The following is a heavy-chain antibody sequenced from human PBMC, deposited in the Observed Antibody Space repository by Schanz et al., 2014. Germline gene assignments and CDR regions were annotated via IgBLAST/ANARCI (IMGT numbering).Heavy chain of an antibody. J-gene: IGHJ4*02. Sequence: QEKKGETGGGLVKPGGSLRLSCVASGFSFSDYHMTWIRQAPGKGLDCLSYLSVTSIYPKNADSVKGRFTISRDTAENSVYLQMNSLRAEDTAVYYCARDRVYSYGLPADYWGQGTLVTVSS. CDR2: LSVTSIYP. CDR1: GFSFSDYH. D-gene: IGHD5-18*01. CDR3: ARDRVYSYGLPADY. V-gene: IGHV3-11*06.